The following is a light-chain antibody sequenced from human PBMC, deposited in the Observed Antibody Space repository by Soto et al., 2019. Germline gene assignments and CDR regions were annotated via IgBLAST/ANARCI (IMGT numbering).Light chain of an antibody. CDR2: DVS. Sequence: QSALTQPASVSGSPGQSITISCTGTRSDVGGSSLVSWYQQHPDKAPKLLISDVSIRPSGVSNRFSGSKSGNTASLTISGLQAEDEADYYCSSYTVNSHVVFGGGTKLTVL. CDR1: RSDVGGSSL. CDR3: SSYTVNSHVV. J-gene: IGLJ2*01. V-gene: IGLV2-14*01.